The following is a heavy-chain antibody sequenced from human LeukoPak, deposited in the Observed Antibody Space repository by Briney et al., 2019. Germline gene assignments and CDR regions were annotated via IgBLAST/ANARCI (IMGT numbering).Heavy chain of an antibody. J-gene: IGHJ4*02. CDR2: IYYSGST. Sequence: PSQTLSLTCTVSGGSISSGDYYWSWIRQPPGKGLEWIGYIYYSGSTYNNPSLKSRVTISVDTSKNQFSLKLSSVTAADTAVYYCAKGYCSGGSCYYFDYWGQGTLVTVSS. V-gene: IGHV4-30-4*01. CDR3: AKGYCSGGSCYYFDY. CDR1: GGSISSGDYY. D-gene: IGHD2-15*01.